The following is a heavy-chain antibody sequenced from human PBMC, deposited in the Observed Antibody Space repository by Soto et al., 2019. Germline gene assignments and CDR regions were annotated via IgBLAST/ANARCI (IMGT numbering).Heavy chain of an antibody. D-gene: IGHD3-10*01. V-gene: IGHV4-34*01. Sequence: QVQLQQWGAGRLKPSETLSLTCAVYGGSFSGYYWSWIRQPPGKGLEWIGEINHSGSTNYNPSLKSRVTISVDTSKNQFSLKLSSVTAADTAVYYCARGRITMVRGVPVYFDYWGQGTLVTVSS. CDR2: INHSGST. J-gene: IGHJ4*02. CDR3: ARGRITMVRGVPVYFDY. CDR1: GGSFSGYY.